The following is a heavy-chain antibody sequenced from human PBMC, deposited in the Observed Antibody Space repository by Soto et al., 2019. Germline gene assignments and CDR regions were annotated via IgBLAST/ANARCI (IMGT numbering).Heavy chain of an antibody. CDR1: GFTFSSYG. V-gene: IGHV3-33*01. Sequence: QVQLVESGGGVVQPGRSLRLSCAASGFTFSSYGMHWVRQAPGKGLEWVAVIWYDGSNKYYADSVKGRFTISRDNYKNMLYLQMNRLRAEDTAVYYCARIGGYCSGGSCYYRLDYWGQGTLVTVSS. CDR3: ARIGGYCSGGSCYYRLDY. CDR2: IWYDGSNK. J-gene: IGHJ4*02. D-gene: IGHD2-15*01.